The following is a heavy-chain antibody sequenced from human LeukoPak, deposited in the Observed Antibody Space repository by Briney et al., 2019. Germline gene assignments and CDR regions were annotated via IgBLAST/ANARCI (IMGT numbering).Heavy chain of an antibody. J-gene: IGHJ4*02. Sequence: ASVKVSCKASGYTFTGYYMHWVRQAPGQGLEWMGGIIPIFGTANYAQKFQGRVTITADESTSTAYMELSSLRSEDTAVYYWARVHHDRSGYYRFDYWGQGTLVTVSS. CDR3: ARVHHDRSGYYRFDY. CDR2: IIPIFGTA. D-gene: IGHD3-22*01. CDR1: GYTFTGYY. V-gene: IGHV1-69*13.